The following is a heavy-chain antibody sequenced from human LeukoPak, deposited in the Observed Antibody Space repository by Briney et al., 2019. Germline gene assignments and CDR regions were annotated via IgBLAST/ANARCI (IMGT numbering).Heavy chain of an antibody. V-gene: IGHV4-59*01. CDR3: ARGALGKNYDILTGYYSSSFCFDY. CDR1: GDSISSYY. CDR2: IYYSGST. Sequence: NPSETLSLTCTVSGDSISSYYWSWIRQPPGKGLEWIGYIYYSGSTNYNPSLKSRVTISVDTSKNQFSLKLSSVTAADTAVYYCARGALGKNYDILTGYYSSSFCFDYWGQGTLVTVSS. D-gene: IGHD3-9*01. J-gene: IGHJ4*02.